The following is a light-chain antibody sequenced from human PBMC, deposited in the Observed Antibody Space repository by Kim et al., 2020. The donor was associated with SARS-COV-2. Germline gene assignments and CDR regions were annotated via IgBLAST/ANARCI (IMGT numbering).Light chain of an antibody. CDR3: QQYGIAPPYT. Sequence: EIVLTQSPGTLSLSTGERATLSCRTSQSVCSHCLAWYQQKPGQAPRLLIYSVSNRATGIPDRFSGSGSGTDFTLTISRLEPEDFAVYYWQQYGIAPPYTFGQGTELEI. CDR1: QSVCSHC. CDR2: SVS. V-gene: IGKV3-20*01. J-gene: IGKJ2*01.